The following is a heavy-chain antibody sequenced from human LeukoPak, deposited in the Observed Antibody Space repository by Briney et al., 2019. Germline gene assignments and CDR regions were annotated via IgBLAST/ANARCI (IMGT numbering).Heavy chain of an antibody. CDR1: GFTFSSYG. J-gene: IGHJ3*02. D-gene: IGHD3-22*01. Sequence: PGGSLRLSCAASGFTFSSYGMHWVRQAPGKGLEWVAVISYDGSNKYYADSVKGRFTISRDNSKNTLYLQMNSLRAEDTAVYYCAKGLKGEYYYDSSGYYDDAFDIWGQGTMVTVSS. CDR3: AKGLKGEYYYDSSGYYDDAFDI. V-gene: IGHV3-30*18. CDR2: ISYDGSNK.